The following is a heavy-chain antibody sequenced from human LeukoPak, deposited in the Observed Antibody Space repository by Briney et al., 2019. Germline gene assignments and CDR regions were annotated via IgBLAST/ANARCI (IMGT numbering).Heavy chain of an antibody. J-gene: IGHJ4*02. D-gene: IGHD3-22*01. Sequence: GGSLRLSCAPSGFTFSSYSMNWVRQAPGKGLEWVSYISSSRGYIYYADSVKGRFTISRDNAKNSLYLQMSSLRVEDTAVYYCAREHSGGGNYYDSSGYYRSFDYWGQGTPVTVSS. V-gene: IGHV3-21*01. CDR1: GFTFSSYS. CDR3: AREHSGGGNYYDSSGYYRSFDY. CDR2: ISSSRGYI.